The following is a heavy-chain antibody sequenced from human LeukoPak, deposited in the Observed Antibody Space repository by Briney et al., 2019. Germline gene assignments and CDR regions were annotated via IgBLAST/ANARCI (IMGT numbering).Heavy chain of an antibody. V-gene: IGHV1-46*01. CDR1: GYTLTSYY. D-gene: IGHD2-2*01. Sequence: ASVKVSCKASGYTLTSYYMHWVRQAPGQGLEWMGIINPSGGSTSYAQKFQGRVTMTRDTSTSTVYMELSSLRSEDTAVYYCARDLIEGSGYYSSTSWGDQLGFDPWGQGTLVTVSS. CDR2: INPSGGST. J-gene: IGHJ5*02. CDR3: ARDLIEGSGYYSSTSWGDQLGFDP.